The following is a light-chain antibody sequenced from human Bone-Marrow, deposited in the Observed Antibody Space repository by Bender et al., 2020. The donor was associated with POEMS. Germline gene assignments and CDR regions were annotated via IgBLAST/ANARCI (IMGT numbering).Light chain of an antibody. V-gene: IGLV3-1*01. CDR2: LTS. J-gene: IGLJ1*01. Sequence: SYELTQPPSVSVSPGQTANITCSGHEFVNTYACWYLHKPGQAPVLVMFLTSQRPSGIPERFSGSNSGNRATLTIGGTQAMDEDDYYCQAWGSVNDVFGPDTKVTIL. CDR3: QAWGSVNDV. CDR1: EFVNTY.